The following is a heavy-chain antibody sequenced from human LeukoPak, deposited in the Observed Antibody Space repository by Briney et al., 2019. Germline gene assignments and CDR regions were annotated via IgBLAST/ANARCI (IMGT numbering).Heavy chain of an antibody. V-gene: IGHV3-23*01. CDR1: GFIFSSYS. CDR3: ARRYFDY. CDR2: ITGSGGNT. J-gene: IGHJ4*02. Sequence: GGSLRLSCAASGFIFSSYSMSWVRQAPGKGLEWVSVITGSGGNTYYADSVKGRFTISKDNSKNTVYLQMSSLRVDDTAVYYCARRYFDYWGQGTLVTVSS.